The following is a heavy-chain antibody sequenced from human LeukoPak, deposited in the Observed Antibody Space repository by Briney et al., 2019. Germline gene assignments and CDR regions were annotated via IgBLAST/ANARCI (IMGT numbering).Heavy chain of an antibody. CDR3: ARFKSAGWSYFDS. J-gene: IGHJ4*02. CDR1: GASLTNPTYY. CDR2: LYSTESP. D-gene: IGHD1-1*01. Sequence: NPSETLSLTCTVSGASLTNPTYYQWSWIRQAPGKGLELIGSLYSTESPKFNPSLRSRVTMSLDTSKNQFSLKLSSVTAEDSAVYYCARFKSAGWSYFDSWGQGTPVTVSS. V-gene: IGHV4-61*01.